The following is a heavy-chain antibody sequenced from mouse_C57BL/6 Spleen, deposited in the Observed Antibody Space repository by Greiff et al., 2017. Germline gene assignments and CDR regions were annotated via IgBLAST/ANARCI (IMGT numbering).Heavy chain of an antibody. CDR2: IYPRSGNT. CDR3: ARRNWDYFDY. CDR1: GYTFTSYG. Sequence: QVQLKQSGAELARPGASVKLSCKASGYTFTSYGISWVKQSTGQGLEWIGEIYPRSGNTYYNEKFKGKATLTADKSSSTAYMELRSLTSEDSAVYFCARRNWDYFDYWGQGTTLTVSS. V-gene: IGHV1-81*01. D-gene: IGHD4-1*01. J-gene: IGHJ2*01.